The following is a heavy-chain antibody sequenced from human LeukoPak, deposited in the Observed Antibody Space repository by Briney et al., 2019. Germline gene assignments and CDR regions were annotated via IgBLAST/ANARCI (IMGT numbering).Heavy chain of an antibody. Sequence: GGSLRLSCAASGFTFSSYAMSWVRQAPGKGLEWLSVIRGSGDNTYYADSVKGRFTISRDNSKSTLYLQMNSLRAEDTAIYYCARGIGGPDYWGRGSLVTVSS. D-gene: IGHD4-23*01. CDR3: ARGIGGPDY. CDR2: IRGSGDNT. V-gene: IGHV3-23*01. J-gene: IGHJ4*02. CDR1: GFTFSSYA.